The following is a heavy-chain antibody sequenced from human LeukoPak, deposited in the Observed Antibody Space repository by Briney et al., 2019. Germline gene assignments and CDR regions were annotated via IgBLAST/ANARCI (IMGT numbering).Heavy chain of an antibody. CDR2: INHSGST. CDR1: GGSFSGYY. CDR3: AREVVPAAMVYYYYYYMDV. J-gene: IGHJ6*03. Sequence: PSETLSLTXAVYGGSFSGYYWSWIRQPPGKGLEWIGEINHSGSTNYNPSLKSRVTISVDTSKNQFSLKLSSVTAADTAVYYCAREVVPAAMVYYYYYYMDVWGKGTTVTVSS. D-gene: IGHD2-2*01. V-gene: IGHV4-34*01.